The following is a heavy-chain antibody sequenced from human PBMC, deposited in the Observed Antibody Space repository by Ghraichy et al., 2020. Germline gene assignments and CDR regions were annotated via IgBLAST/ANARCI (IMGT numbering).Heavy chain of an antibody. Sequence: GEYLNISCAASEFSFSRYDILWVRQPPGKGLEWVSAIGTAANTYYADSVKGRFTISSENAKSSSYLQLNSLTVGDTGVYYCARAAAAGGFAIDYGGQGTRVAVSS. CDR1: EFSFSRYD. CDR3: ARAAAAGGFAIDY. V-gene: IGHV3-13*01. CDR2: IGTAANT. D-gene: IGHD6-13*01. J-gene: IGHJ4*02.